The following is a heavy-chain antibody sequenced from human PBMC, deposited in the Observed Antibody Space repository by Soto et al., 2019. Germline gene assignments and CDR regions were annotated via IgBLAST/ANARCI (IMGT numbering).Heavy chain of an antibody. CDR3: AGTYYDILTGPPGHYYGMDV. V-gene: IGHV1-69*06. CDR1: GGTFSSYA. J-gene: IGHJ6*02. D-gene: IGHD3-9*01. Sequence: RASVKVSCKASGGTFSSYAISWVRQAPGQGLEWMGGIIPIFGTANYAQKFQGRVTITADKSTSTAYMELSSLRSEDTAVYYCAGTYYDILTGPPGHYYGMDVWGQGTTVTVSS. CDR2: IIPIFGTA.